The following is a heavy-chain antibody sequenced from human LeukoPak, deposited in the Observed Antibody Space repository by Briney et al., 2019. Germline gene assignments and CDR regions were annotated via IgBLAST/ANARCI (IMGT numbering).Heavy chain of an antibody. J-gene: IGHJ4*02. Sequence: PGGSLRLSCAASGFTFSTYTMNWIRQAPGRGLEWVSGIFGGGGTNYADSVKGRFIVSRDDSRSTLYLQMNGLRAEDMAVYYCAKDKVPDGRWEVDYWGLGTPVIVSS. CDR2: IFGGGGT. D-gene: IGHD1-26*01. CDR3: AKDKVPDGRWEVDY. V-gene: IGHV3-23*01. CDR1: GFTFSTYT.